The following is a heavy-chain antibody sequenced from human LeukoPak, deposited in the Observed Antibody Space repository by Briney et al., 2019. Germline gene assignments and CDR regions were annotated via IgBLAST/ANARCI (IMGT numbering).Heavy chain of an antibody. V-gene: IGHV4-4*02. Sequence: PSGILSLTCAVSGGSISSSNWWSWVRQPPGKGLEWIGEIYHSGSTNYNPSLKSRVTISVDTSKNQFSLKLSSVTAADTAVYYCARRKLGAPFDYWGQGTLVTVSS. CDR3: ARRKLGAPFDY. CDR2: IYHSGST. CDR1: GGSISSSNW. D-gene: IGHD3-10*01. J-gene: IGHJ4*02.